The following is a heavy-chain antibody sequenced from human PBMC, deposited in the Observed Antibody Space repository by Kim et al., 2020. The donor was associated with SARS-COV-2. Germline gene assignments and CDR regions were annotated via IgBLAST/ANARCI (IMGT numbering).Heavy chain of an antibody. D-gene: IGHD1-26*01. Sequence: SETLSLTCTVSGGSISSGGYYWSWIRQHPGKGLEWIGYIYYSGSTYYNPSLKSRVTISVDTSKNQFSLKLSSVTAAHTAVYYCAGEESGSYGFDYWGQGTLVTVSS. V-gene: IGHV4-31*03. CDR3: AGEESGSYGFDY. CDR1: GGSISSGGYY. CDR2: IYYSGST. J-gene: IGHJ4*02.